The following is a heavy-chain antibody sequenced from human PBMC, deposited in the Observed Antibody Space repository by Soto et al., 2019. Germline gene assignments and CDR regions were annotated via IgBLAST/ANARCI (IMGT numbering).Heavy chain of an antibody. CDR3: ARLDIVLIGGPYYYYYMDV. D-gene: IGHD2-8*01. CDR1: GGSISSYY. J-gene: IGHJ6*03. CDR2: IYYSGST. Sequence: PSETLSLTCTVSGGSISSYYWSWIRQPPGKGLEWIGYIYYSGSTNYNPSLKSRVTISVDTSKNQFSLKLSSVTAADTAVYYCARLDIVLIGGPYYYYYMDVWGKGTTVTVSS. V-gene: IGHV4-59*08.